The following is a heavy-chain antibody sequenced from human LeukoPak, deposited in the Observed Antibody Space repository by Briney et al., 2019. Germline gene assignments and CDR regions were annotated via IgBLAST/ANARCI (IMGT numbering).Heavy chain of an antibody. D-gene: IGHD4-17*01. V-gene: IGHV3-11*01. J-gene: IGHJ4*02. CDR1: GFTFSDYY. CDR2: ISSSGSTI. CDR3: ARDLFNLYGVTDY. Sequence: PGGSLRLSCAASGFTFSDYYVSWIRQAPGKGLEWVSYISSSGSTIYYADSVKGRFTISRDNAKNSLYLQMNSLRAEDTAVYYCARDLFNLYGVTDYWGQGTLVTVSS.